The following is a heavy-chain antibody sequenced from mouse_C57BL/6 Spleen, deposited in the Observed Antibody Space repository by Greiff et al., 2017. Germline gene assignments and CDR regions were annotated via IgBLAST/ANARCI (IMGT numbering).Heavy chain of an antibody. CDR1: GFSLTSYG. Sequence: VQRVESGPGLVQPSQSLSITCTVSGFSLTSYGVHWVRQSPGKGLEWLGVIWRGGSTDYNAAFMSRLSITKDNSKSQVFFKMNSLQADDTAIYYCAKGQNYYGSSYYFDFWGQGTTLTVSS. V-gene: IGHV2-5*01. CDR3: AKGQNYYGSSYYFDF. J-gene: IGHJ2*01. CDR2: IWRGGST. D-gene: IGHD1-1*01.